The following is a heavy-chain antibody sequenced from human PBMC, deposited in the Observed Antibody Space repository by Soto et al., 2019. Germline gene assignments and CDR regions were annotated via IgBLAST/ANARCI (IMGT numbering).Heavy chain of an antibody. D-gene: IGHD3-10*01. V-gene: IGHV4-38-2*02. CDR3: ATKGYGSGPNWFDC. CDR1: DYAGQSGYC. Sequence: SQIRALTGSPSDYAGQSGYCRGLIRLAPGKGLEWIGSIFYNGNTYYNPSLKSRVTISVYTSKNHFSLRLNSVTDADTHISYVATKGYGSGPNWFDCWVQGTLVTF. CDR2: IFYNGNT. J-gene: IGHJ5*01.